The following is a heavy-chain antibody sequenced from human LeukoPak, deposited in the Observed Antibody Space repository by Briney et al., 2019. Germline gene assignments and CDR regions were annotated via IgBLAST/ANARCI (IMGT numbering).Heavy chain of an antibody. V-gene: IGHV3-30*01. CDR3: ARTVVPAALYFDY. CDR1: GFTFSSYA. D-gene: IGHD2-2*01. Sequence: GGSLRLSCAASGFTFSSYAMHWVRQAPGKGLEWVAVISYDGSNKYYADSVKGRFTISRDNSKITLYLQMNSLRAEDTAVYYCARTVVPAALYFDYWGQGTLVTVSS. J-gene: IGHJ4*02. CDR2: ISYDGSNK.